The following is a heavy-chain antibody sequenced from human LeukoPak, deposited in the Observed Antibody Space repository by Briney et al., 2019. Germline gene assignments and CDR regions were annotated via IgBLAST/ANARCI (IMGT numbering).Heavy chain of an antibody. CDR1: GFTFSCYA. V-gene: IGHV3-23*01. J-gene: IGHJ4*02. Sequence: GGSLRLSCAASGFTFSCYAMSWVRQAPGKGLEWVSAISGSGGSTYYADSVKGRFTISRDNSKNTLYLQMNSLRAEDTAVYYCAKEFGTMVRGVIDHFDYWGQGTLVTVSS. CDR3: AKEFGTMVRGVIDHFDY. D-gene: IGHD3-10*01. CDR2: ISGSGGST.